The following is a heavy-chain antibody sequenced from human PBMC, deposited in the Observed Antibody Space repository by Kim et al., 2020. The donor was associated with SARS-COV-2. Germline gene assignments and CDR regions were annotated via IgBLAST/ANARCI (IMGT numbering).Heavy chain of an antibody. CDR3: SRDRIGIIWFWELLPRADL. CDR2: ISAYNGNT. Sequence: ASVKASCKASGYTFTSYGISWVRQAPGQGLEWMGWISAYNGNTNYAQKLQGRVTMTTDTSTSTAYMELRSLRSDDTAVYYCSRDRIGIIWFWELLPRADLSCQGTTLTVSS. V-gene: IGHV1-18*01. J-gene: IGHJ6*02. CDR1: GYTFTSYG. D-gene: IGHD3-10*01.